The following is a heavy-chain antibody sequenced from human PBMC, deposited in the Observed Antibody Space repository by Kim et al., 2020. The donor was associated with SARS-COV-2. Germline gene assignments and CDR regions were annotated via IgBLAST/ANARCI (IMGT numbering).Heavy chain of an antibody. J-gene: IGHJ5*02. CDR3: AREGSGSYNWFDP. D-gene: IGHD3-10*01. Sequence: YSQNFQGRVTITRDTSTSTAYMELSSLTSKDTAVYYCAREGSGSYNWFDPWGQGTLVTVSS. V-gene: IGHV1-3*01.